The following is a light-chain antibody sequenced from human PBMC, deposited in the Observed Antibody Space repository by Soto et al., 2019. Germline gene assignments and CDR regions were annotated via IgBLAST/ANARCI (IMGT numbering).Light chain of an antibody. J-gene: IGKJ2*01. CDR1: QSVSSN. V-gene: IGKV3-15*01. CDR3: QQYNNWPPPT. Sequence: EIVMTQSPATLSVSPGESTTLSCRASQSVSSNLAWYQQKPGQAPRLLMYGASTRATGIPGRFRGSGSGTEFTLTISSLQSEDFAVYYCQQYNNWPPPTFGQGTKLEIK. CDR2: GAS.